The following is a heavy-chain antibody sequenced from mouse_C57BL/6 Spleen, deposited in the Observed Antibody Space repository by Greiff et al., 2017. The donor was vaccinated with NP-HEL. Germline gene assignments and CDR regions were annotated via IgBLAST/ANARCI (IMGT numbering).Heavy chain of an antibody. Sequence: EVMLVESGEGLVKPGGSLKLSCAASGFTFSSYAMSWVRQTPEKRLEWVAYISSGGDYIYYADTVKGRFTISRDNARNTLYLQMSSLKSEDTAMYYCTRAYYYGSSPWYFDVWGTGTTVTVSS. J-gene: IGHJ1*03. CDR3: TRAYYYGSSPWYFDV. CDR1: GFTFSSYA. D-gene: IGHD1-1*01. V-gene: IGHV5-9-1*02. CDR2: ISSGGDYI.